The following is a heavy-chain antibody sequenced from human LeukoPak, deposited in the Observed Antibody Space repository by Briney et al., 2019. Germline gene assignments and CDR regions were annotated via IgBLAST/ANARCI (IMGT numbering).Heavy chain of an antibody. Sequence: GGSLRLSCAASGFTFDKYPMHWVRQPPGKGLEWVALVTENGGTTFYAGSVKGRFTISRDNRKNSVYLQMNSLISEDTALYYCTQDYMGTYLAWGQGTLVTVSS. V-gene: IGHV3-43*02. CDR3: TQDYMGTYLA. CDR2: VTENGGTT. D-gene: IGHD1-26*01. CDR1: GFTFDKYP. J-gene: IGHJ5*02.